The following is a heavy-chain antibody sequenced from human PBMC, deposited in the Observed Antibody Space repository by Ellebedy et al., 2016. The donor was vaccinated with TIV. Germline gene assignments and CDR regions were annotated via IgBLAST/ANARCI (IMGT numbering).Heavy chain of an antibody. D-gene: IGHD3-10*01. Sequence: AASVNVSCKASGYTFTSYGITWVRQAPGQGLDWMGWVSAYSGNTNYAENLQGRVTMTTDTSTDTAYMELRSLRSDDTAVYFCARYSGSGTYYRNGMDVWGQGTTVTVSS. CDR3: ARYSGSGTYYRNGMDV. CDR1: GYTFTSYG. J-gene: IGHJ6*02. CDR2: VSAYSGNT. V-gene: IGHV1-18*01.